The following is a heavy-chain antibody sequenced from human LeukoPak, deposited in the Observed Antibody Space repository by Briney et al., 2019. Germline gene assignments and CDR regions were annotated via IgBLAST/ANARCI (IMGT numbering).Heavy chain of an antibody. D-gene: IGHD2-21*02. CDR2: ISGPGRST. CDR3: AKDSIESKHIVVVTANDY. V-gene: IGHV3-23*01. J-gene: IGHJ4*02. Sequence: PGGSLRLSCAASGFTFSSNGMSWVRQAPGKGLEWVSSISGPGRSTYYADSVKGRFTISRDNSKNTLYLQMNSLRAEDTAVYYCAKDSIESKHIVVVTANDYWGQGTLVTVSS. CDR1: GFTFSSNG.